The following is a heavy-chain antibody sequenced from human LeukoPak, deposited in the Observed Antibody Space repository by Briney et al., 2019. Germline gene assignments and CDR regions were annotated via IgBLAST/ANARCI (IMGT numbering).Heavy chain of an antibody. V-gene: IGHV1-18*01. CDR2: ISAYNGNT. CDR1: GYTFTSYG. Sequence: SVKVSCKASGYTFTSYGISWVRQAPGQGLEWMGWISAYNGNTNYAQKLQGRVTMTTDTSTSTAYMELRSLRSDDTAVYYCARYRRMGIAAAAFGYWGQGTLVTVSS. J-gene: IGHJ4*02. D-gene: IGHD6-13*01. CDR3: ARYRRMGIAAAAFGY.